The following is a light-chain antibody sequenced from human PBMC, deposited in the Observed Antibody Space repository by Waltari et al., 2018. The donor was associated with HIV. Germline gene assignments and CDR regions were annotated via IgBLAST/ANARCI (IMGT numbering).Light chain of an antibody. J-gene: IGKJ4*01. CDR2: WAS. CDR1: QSVLYSSNNKNY. Sequence: DIVMTQSPDSLAVSLGERATINCKSSQSVLYSSNNKNYLAWYQQKPGQPPKLLIYWASTREFGVPDRFSGSGSGTDFTLTISSLQAEDVALYYCQQYYSTPRTFGGGTKVEIK. V-gene: IGKV4-1*01. CDR3: QQYYSTPRT.